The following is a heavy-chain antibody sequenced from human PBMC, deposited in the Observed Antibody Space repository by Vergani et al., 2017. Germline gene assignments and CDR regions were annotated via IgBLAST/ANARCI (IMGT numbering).Heavy chain of an antibody. CDR2: IYYSGST. CDR1: GYSISSGYY. J-gene: IGHJ2*01. CDR3: ASLGRGDHRRWYFDL. V-gene: IGHV4-61*10. Sequence: QVQLQESGPGLVKPSETLSLTCAVSGYSISSGYYWSWIRQPAGKGLEWIGYIYYSGSTNYNPSLKSRVTISVDTSKNQFSLKLSSVTAADTAVYYCASLGRGDHRRWYFDLWGRGTLVTVSS. D-gene: IGHD4-17*01.